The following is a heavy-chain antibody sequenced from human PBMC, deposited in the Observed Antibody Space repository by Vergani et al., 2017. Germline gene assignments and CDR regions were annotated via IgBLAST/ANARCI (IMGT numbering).Heavy chain of an antibody. CDR3: ARGNPYVDFDI. CDR1: GGSFNSGSYY. D-gene: IGHD3-16*01. J-gene: IGHJ3*02. Sequence: QVQLQESGPGLVKPSQTLSLTCTVSGGSFNSGSYYWSWLRQPAGKRLEWIWRIHTNGVIHYKPSLNSRATISVDTSRNQLSLKLTSVTATDTAIYFCARGNPYVDFDIWGQGTMITVSS. V-gene: IGHV4-61*02. CDR2: IHTNGVI.